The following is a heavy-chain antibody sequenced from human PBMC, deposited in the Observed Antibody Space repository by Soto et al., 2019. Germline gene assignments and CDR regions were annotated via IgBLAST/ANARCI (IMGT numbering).Heavy chain of an antibody. V-gene: IGHV1-3*04. Sequence: QAQLVQSGAEVKKPGASVRVFCKASGYTFNRFVIHWVRQAPGQRPEWMGWINTDNGNTRYSQRFQDSLTITRDTSATTTYMELSSLRSKDTAIYFCARDKNPIVPFLEWTNWFDPWGQGTLVTVSS. CDR2: INTDNGNT. CDR3: ARDKNPIVPFLEWTNWFDP. D-gene: IGHD3-3*02. CDR1: GYTFNRFV. J-gene: IGHJ5*02.